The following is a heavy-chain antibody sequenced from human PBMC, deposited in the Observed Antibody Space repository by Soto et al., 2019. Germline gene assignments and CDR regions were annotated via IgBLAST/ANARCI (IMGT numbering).Heavy chain of an antibody. CDR2: ISGSGYTI. Sequence: GGSLRLSCAASGFTFNNYEMIWVRQAPGKGLEWVSYISGSGYTIHYADSVKGRFTISRDNAKNSLYLQMNSLRAEDTAVYYCARVSQSFIEYFQHWGQGTLVTVSS. CDR1: GFTFNNYE. J-gene: IGHJ1*01. V-gene: IGHV3-48*03. CDR3: ARVSQSFIEYFQH. D-gene: IGHD3-16*02.